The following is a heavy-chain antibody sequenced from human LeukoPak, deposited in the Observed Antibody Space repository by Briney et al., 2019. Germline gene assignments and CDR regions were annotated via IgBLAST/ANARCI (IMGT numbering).Heavy chain of an antibody. D-gene: IGHD3-16*02. CDR3: ARDLRYDYVWGSYRQGFDY. V-gene: IGHV3-7*01. J-gene: IGHJ4*02. CDR2: IKQDGSEK. CDR1: GFSFSTYW. Sequence: GGSLGLSCAASGFSFSTYWMSWVRQAPGKGLEWVANIKQDGSEKYYVDSVKGRFTISRDNAKNSLYLQMNSLRAEDTAVYYCARDLRYDYVWGSYRQGFDYWGQGTLVTVSS.